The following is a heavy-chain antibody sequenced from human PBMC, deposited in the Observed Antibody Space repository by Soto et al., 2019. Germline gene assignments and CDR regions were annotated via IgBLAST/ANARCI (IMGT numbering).Heavy chain of an antibody. V-gene: IGHV3-23*01. Sequence: GGSLRLSCAASGFTFSSYAMSWVRQAPGKGLEWVSAISGSGGSTYYADSVKGRFTISRDNSKNTLYLQMNSLRAEDTAVYYCAKAYGSGYFDWLSYVDYWGQGTLVTVSS. CDR2: ISGSGGST. CDR3: AKAYGSGYFDWLSYVDY. CDR1: GFTFSSYA. D-gene: IGHD3-9*01. J-gene: IGHJ4*02.